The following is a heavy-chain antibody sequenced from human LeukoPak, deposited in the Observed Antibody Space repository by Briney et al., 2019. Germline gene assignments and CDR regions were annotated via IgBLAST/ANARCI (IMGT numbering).Heavy chain of an antibody. Sequence: ASVKVSCKTSGYTFTSYGISWVRQAPGQGLEWMGWISPYNGQTKYAPKVRDRVTMTADKSTRTAYMELRSLRFDDTAVYYCARGGYYDILARHYLYNWFDPWGQGTLVTVSS. CDR2: ISPYNGQT. V-gene: IGHV1-18*01. CDR3: ARGGYYDILARHYLYNWFDP. CDR1: GYTFTSYG. J-gene: IGHJ5*02. D-gene: IGHD3-9*01.